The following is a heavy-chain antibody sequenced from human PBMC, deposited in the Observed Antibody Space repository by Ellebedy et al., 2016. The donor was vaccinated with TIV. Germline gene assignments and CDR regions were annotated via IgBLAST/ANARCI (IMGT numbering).Heavy chain of an antibody. D-gene: IGHD4-23*01. CDR2: IYHSGRT. CDR1: GNSISSGYF. J-gene: IGHJ4*02. Sequence: MPSETLSLTCTVSGNSISSGYFWGWIRHPPGKGLEWIGSIYHSGRTYYNPSLKSRVSISVDTSKNQLSLRLSSVTAADTAVYYCARDGAGRWDYWGQGTLVTVSS. CDR3: ARDGAGRWDY. V-gene: IGHV4-38-2*02.